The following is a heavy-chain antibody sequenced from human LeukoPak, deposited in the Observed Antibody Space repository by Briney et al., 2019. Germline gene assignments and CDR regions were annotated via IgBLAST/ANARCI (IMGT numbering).Heavy chain of an antibody. CDR2: ISYDGSNK. J-gene: IGHJ5*02. CDR1: GFTFSSYA. Sequence: GGSLRLSCAASGFTFSSYAMHWVRQAPGKGLEWVAVISYDGSNKYYADSVKGRFTISRDNSKNTLYLHMNSLRAEDTAVYYCARGSSSGWYIYATWGQGTLVTVSS. CDR3: ARGSSSGWYIYAT. D-gene: IGHD6-19*01. V-gene: IGHV3-30*04.